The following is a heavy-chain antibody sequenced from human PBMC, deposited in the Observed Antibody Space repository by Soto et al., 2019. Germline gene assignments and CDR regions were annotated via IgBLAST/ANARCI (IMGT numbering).Heavy chain of an antibody. CDR1: GYTFTSYC. Sequence: APVNVSCKSSGYTFTSYCISWVRQAPGQGLGWMGWISAYNGNTNYAQKLQGRVTMTTDTSTSTAYMELRSLRSDDTAVYYCALLYYYDSSGYSTSPYWGQGTLVTVSS. D-gene: IGHD3-22*01. V-gene: IGHV1-18*01. J-gene: IGHJ4*02. CDR3: ALLYYYDSSGYSTSPY. CDR2: ISAYNGNT.